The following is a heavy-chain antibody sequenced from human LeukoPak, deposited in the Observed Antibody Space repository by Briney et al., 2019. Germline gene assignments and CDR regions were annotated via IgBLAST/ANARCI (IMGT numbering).Heavy chain of an antibody. Sequence: GGSLRLSCAASGFTFSSYSMNWVRQAPGKGLEWVSSISSSSSYIYYADSVKGRFTISRDNAKNSLHLQMNSLRAEDTAVYYCASSGFAAAGRVDYWGQGTLVTVSS. CDR3: ASSGFAAAGRVDY. J-gene: IGHJ4*02. D-gene: IGHD6-13*01. V-gene: IGHV3-21*01. CDR2: ISSSSSYI. CDR1: GFTFSSYS.